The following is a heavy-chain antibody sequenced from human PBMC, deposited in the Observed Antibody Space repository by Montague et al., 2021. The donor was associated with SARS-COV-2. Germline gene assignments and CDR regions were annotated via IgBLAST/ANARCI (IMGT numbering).Heavy chain of an antibody. V-gene: IGHV3-48*03. D-gene: IGHD2-8*01. CDR3: ARDQLKAQWPYYCYYMDV. J-gene: IGHJ6*03. Sequence: SLRLSCAASGFTFSSYEMNWVRQAPGKGLEWVSYISSSGSTIYYADSVKGRFTISRDNAKNSLYLQMNSLRAEDTAVYYCARDQLKAQWPYYCYYMDVWGKGTTVTVSS. CDR2: ISSSGSTI. CDR1: GFTFSSYE.